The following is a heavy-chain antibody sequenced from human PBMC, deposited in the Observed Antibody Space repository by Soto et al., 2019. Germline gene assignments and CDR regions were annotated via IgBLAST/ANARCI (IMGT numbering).Heavy chain of an antibody. Sequence: SVXVSFKAYWGTFSIYAIIWCLQAPGQGLEWMGGIIPILGTANYAQKFQGRVTITADESTSTAYMELSSLRSEDTAVYYCARDNGSGVTDYWGQGPLV. V-gene: IGHV1-69*01. D-gene: IGHD3-10*01. CDR1: WGTFSIYA. CDR2: IIPILGTA. CDR3: ARDNGSGVTDY. J-gene: IGHJ4*01.